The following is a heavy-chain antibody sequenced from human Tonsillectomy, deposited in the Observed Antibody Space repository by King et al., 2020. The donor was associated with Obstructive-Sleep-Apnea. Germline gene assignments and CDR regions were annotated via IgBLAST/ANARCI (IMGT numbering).Heavy chain of an antibody. J-gene: IGHJ6*02. CDR3: ARSKNTAMVSYYGMDV. D-gene: IGHD5-18*01. V-gene: IGHV2-26*01. Sequence: VTLKESGPVLVKPTETLTLTCTVSGFSLSTARMGVSWIRQPPGKALEWLAHIFSNDAKSYSTSLKSRLTISKDTSKSQVVLTMTNMDPVDTATYYCARSKNTAMVSYYGMDVWGQGTTVTVSS. CDR2: IFSNDAK. CDR1: GFSLSTARMG.